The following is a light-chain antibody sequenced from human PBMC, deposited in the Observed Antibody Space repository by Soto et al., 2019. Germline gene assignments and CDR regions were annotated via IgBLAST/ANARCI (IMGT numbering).Light chain of an antibody. CDR3: NSYTGSNTYV. CDR1: SSDVGSYNR. J-gene: IGLJ1*01. V-gene: IGLV2-18*02. CDR2: EVS. Sequence: QSVLTQPPSVSGSPGQSVTISCTGTSSDVGSYNRVSWYQQPPGTAPKLMIYEVSNRPSGVPDRFSGSKSGNTASLTISGLQPEDEADYYCNSYTGSNTYVFGTGPKLTVL.